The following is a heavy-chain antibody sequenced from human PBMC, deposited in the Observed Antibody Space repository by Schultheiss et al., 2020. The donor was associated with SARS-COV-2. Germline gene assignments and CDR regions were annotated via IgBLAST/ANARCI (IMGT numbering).Heavy chain of an antibody. V-gene: IGHV4-61*08. CDR2: IYYSGST. J-gene: IGHJ5*02. D-gene: IGHD6-6*01. Sequence: SETLSLTCTVSGGSISSGGYYWSWIRQPPGKGLEWIGYIYYSGSTNYNPSLKSRVTISVDTSKNQFSLKLNSVTAADTAVYFCARGRRSQLVRTSLSDWFDPWGQGTLVTVSS. CDR3: ARGRRSQLVRTSLSDWFDP. CDR1: GGSISSGGYY.